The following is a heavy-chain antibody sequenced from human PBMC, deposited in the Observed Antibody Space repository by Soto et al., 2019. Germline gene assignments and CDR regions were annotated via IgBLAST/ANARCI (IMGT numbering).Heavy chain of an antibody. V-gene: IGHV2-5*01. Sequence: QITLKESGPTLVKPTETLTLTCSFSGFALITSAVGVGWIRQPPGKALEWLALIYGNDAKWYSPSLKSRLTIIKDTPKNQVVLTVTSMDPVDTATYYCAQVEMTTIGAVVYWGQGTLVTVSS. J-gene: IGHJ4*02. CDR3: AQVEMTTIGAVVY. CDR1: GFALITSAVG. D-gene: IGHD4-17*01. CDR2: IYGNDAK.